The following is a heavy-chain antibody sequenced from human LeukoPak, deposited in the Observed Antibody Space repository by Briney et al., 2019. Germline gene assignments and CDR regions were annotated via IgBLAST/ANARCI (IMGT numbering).Heavy chain of an antibody. V-gene: IGHV3-23*01. CDR3: AKDGGMTTVTTFDY. Sequence: GGSLRLSCAASGFTFSSYAMSWVRQAPGKGLEWVSAISGSGGSTYYADSVKGRFTISRDNSKNTLYLKMNSLRAEDTAVYYCAKDGGMTTVTTFDYWGQGTLVTVSS. CDR2: ISGSGGST. CDR1: GFTFSSYA. D-gene: IGHD4-17*01. J-gene: IGHJ4*02.